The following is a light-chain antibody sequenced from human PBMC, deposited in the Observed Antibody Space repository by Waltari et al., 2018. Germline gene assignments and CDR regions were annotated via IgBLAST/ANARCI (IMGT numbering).Light chain of an antibody. CDR3: QGTYTPPWT. J-gene: IGKJ1*01. V-gene: IGKV1-39*01. CDR2: SAS. CDR1: QSVSTH. Sequence: DIQMTQSPLSLSASVGYRVTVTCRARQSVSTHLNWYQLNPRKAPELLVYSASFLETGVPSRFVAGGSRKDFNFSITAVQPEDFATYYCQGTYTPPWTFGPGTRLEIK.